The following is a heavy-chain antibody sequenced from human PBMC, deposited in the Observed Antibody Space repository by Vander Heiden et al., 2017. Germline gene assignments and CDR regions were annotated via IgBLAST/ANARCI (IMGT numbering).Heavy chain of an antibody. CDR2: INHSGST. Sequence: QVQLQQWGAGLLKPSETLSLTCAVYGGSFSGYYWSWTRQPPGKGLEWIGEINHSGSTNYNPSLKSRVTISVDTSKNQFSLKLSSVTAADTAVYYCARGRITMIVVVTRQNWFDPWGQGTLVTVSS. V-gene: IGHV4-34*01. D-gene: IGHD3-22*01. CDR1: GGSFSGYY. CDR3: ARGRITMIVVVTRQNWFDP. J-gene: IGHJ5*02.